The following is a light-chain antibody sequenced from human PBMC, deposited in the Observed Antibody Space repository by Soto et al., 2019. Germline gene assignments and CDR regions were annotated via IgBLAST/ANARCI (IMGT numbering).Light chain of an antibody. CDR1: NSDVGGYNY. CDR3: CSYAGSYTHV. J-gene: IGLJ1*01. CDR2: DVS. V-gene: IGLV2-11*01. Sequence: QSVLTQPRSVSGSPGQSVTISCTGTNSDVGGYNYVSWYQQHPGKVPKLMIYDVSKRPSGVPDRFSGSKSGNTASLTISGLQAEDEADYYCCSYAGSYTHVFGTGTKLTVL.